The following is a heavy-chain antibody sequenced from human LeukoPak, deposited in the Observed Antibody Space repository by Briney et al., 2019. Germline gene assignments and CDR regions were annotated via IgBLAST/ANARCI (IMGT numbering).Heavy chain of an antibody. CDR1: GYTFTSYD. V-gene: IGHV1-8*01. D-gene: IGHD5-18*01. CDR2: MNPNSGNT. CDR3: ARAKAGKIQLWVTSDY. Sequence: GASVKVSCKASGYTFTSYDINWVRQATGQGLEWMGWMNPNSGNTGYAQKFQGRVTMTRNTSISTAYMELSSLRSEDTAVYYCARAKAGKIQLWVTSDYWGQGTLVTVSS. J-gene: IGHJ4*02.